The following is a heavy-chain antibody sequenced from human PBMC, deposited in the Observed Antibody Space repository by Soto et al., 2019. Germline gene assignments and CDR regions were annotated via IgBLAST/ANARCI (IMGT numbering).Heavy chain of an antibody. CDR1: GGSFSGYY. J-gene: IGHJ4*02. D-gene: IGHD1-1*01. Sequence: PSETLSLTCAVYGGSFSGYYWIWIRQPPGKGLEWIGEINHSGSTNYNPSLKSRVTISVDTSKNQFSLKLSSVTAADTAVYYCARGVIKVRRTGTTSYFDYWGQGTLVTVSS. V-gene: IGHV4-34*01. CDR2: INHSGST. CDR3: ARGVIKVRRTGTTSYFDY.